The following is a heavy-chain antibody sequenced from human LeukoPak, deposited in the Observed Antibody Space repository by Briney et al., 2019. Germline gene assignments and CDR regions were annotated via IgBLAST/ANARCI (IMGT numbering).Heavy chain of an antibody. CDR3: ARDIGNSGTFDI. CDR2: IYSGGTT. CDR1: GFSVSNNY. Sequence: GGSLRLSCAASGFSVSNNYMSWVRQAPGKGLEWVSVIYSGGTTYYADSVKGRLTISRDNSKNMLYLQMGSLRAEDTAVYYCARDIGNSGTFDIWGQGTMVTVSS. D-gene: IGHD4-23*01. J-gene: IGHJ3*02. V-gene: IGHV3-53*01.